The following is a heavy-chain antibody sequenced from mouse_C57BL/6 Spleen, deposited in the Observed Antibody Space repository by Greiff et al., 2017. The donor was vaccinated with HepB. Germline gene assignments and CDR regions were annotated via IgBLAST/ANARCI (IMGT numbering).Heavy chain of an antibody. V-gene: IGHV10-1*01. D-gene: IGHD2-4*01. Sequence: EVNLVESGGGLVQPKGSLKLSCAASGFSFNTYAMNWVRQAPGKGLEWVARIRSKSNNYATYYADSVKDRFTISRDDSESMLYLQMNNLKTEDTAMYYCVGYYDYYGYAMDYWGQGTSVTVSS. CDR3: VGYYDYYGYAMDY. J-gene: IGHJ4*01. CDR1: GFSFNTYA. CDR2: IRSKSNNYAT.